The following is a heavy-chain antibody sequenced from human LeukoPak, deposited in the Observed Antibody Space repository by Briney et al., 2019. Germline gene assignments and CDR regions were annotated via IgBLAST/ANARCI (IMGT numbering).Heavy chain of an antibody. V-gene: IGHV1-69*06. CDR2: IIPIFNTA. D-gene: IGHD2-21*01. CDR3: ARNCGGGANCYNLFGMDV. Sequence: SVKVSCKASGDSFDIYVINWVRHAPGQGLEWMGNIIPIFNTANYAQKFQGRVTITADKSTTTAYMELTNLRSDDTAVYFCARNCGGGANCYNLFGMDVWGQGTTVTVSS. J-gene: IGHJ6*02. CDR1: GDSFDIYV.